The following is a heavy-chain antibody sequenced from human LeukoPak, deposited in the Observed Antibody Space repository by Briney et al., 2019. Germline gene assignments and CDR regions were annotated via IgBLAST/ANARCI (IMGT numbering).Heavy chain of an antibody. CDR3: AKGRYSGSYYNWFDP. CDR2: ISGSGGST. Sequence: PGGSLRLSCAASGFTFSSYAMSWVRQAPGKELEWVSAISGSGGSTYYADSVKGRFTISRDTSKNTLYLQMNSLRAEDTAVYYCAKGRYSGSYYNWFDPWGQGTLVTVSS. CDR1: GFTFSSYA. V-gene: IGHV3-23*01. J-gene: IGHJ5*02. D-gene: IGHD1-26*01.